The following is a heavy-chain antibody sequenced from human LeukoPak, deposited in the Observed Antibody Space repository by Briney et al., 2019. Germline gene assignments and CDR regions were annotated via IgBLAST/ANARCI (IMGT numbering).Heavy chain of an antibody. CDR2: IYTSGST. CDR1: GGSISSGSYY. V-gene: IGHV4-61*02. J-gene: IGHJ3*02. D-gene: IGHD3-22*01. Sequence: PSETLSLTCTVSGGSISSGSYYWSWIRQPAGKGLEWIGRIYTSGSTNYNPSLKSRVTISVDTSKNQFSLKLSSVTAADTAVYYCARPGITMIHDAFDIWGQGTMVTVSS. CDR3: ARPGITMIHDAFDI.